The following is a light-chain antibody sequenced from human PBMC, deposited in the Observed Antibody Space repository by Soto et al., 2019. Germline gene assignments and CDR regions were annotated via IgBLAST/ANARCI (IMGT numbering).Light chain of an antibody. J-gene: IGKJ1*01. CDR1: RSVSGY. CDR2: DAS. V-gene: IGKV3-11*01. Sequence: EIVLTQSPVTLSLSPGEGATLSCRASRSVSGYVAWYQQKPGQAPRLLIYDASSRANGIPARFTGSGSGTDFSLTISSLEPEDFAVYYCQQRGTWPTFGQGTRVEI. CDR3: QQRGTWPT.